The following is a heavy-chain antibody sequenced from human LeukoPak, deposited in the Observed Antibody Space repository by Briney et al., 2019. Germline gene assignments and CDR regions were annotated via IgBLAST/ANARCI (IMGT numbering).Heavy chain of an antibody. CDR3: AKVALGYCSGSSCYYFDY. Sequence: PGGSLRLSCEASGFTLSGYAMSWVRQAPGKGLEWVSSINAFGARTYYADSVKGRFTISRDNSKNTLYLQMNSLRAEDTALYYCAKVALGYCSGSSCYYFDYGGQGTLVTVSS. CDR1: GFTLSGYA. D-gene: IGHD2-15*01. CDR2: INAFGART. V-gene: IGHV3-23*01. J-gene: IGHJ4*02.